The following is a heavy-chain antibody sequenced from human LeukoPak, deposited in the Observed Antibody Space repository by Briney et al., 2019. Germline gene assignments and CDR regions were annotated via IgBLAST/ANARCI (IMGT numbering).Heavy chain of an antibody. V-gene: IGHV1-69*13. J-gene: IGHJ6*02. CDR3: ARAFDSSSGLYYYGMDV. CDR1: GGTFSSYA. D-gene: IGHD6-6*01. CDR2: IIPIFGTA. Sequence: SVKVSRKASGGTFSSYAISWVRQAPGQGLEWMGGIIPIFGTANYAQKFQGRVTITADESTSTAYMELSSLRSEDTAVYYCARAFDSSSGLYYYGMDVWGQGTTVTVSS.